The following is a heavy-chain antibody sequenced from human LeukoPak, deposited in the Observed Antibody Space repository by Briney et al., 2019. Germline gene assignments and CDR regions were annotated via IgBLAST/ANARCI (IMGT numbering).Heavy chain of an antibody. CDR1: GFTFSSYA. D-gene: IGHD2/OR15-2a*01. J-gene: IGHJ4*02. CDR3: ARDSRSALDY. V-gene: IGHV3-30*04. CDR2: ISYDGSNK. Sequence: GGSLRLSCAASGFTFSSYAMHWVRQAPGKGLEWVAVISYDGSNKYYADSVKGRFTISRDNSKNTLYLQMNSLRAEDTAVYYCARDSRSALDYWGQGTLVTVSS.